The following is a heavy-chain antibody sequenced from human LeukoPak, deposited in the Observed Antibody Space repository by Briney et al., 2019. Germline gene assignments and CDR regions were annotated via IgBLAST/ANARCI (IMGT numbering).Heavy chain of an antibody. J-gene: IGHJ4*02. V-gene: IGHV3-30-3*01. D-gene: IGHD3-10*01. CDR1: GFTFSSCP. CDR3: ASAHRFSGIYGGFFDY. Sequence: PGGSLRLSCAASGFTFSSCPMHWVRQAPGKGLEWVAVISYDGGNKFSAASVRGRFTISRDNSKNTLYLQMNSLTPEDTAVYYCASAHRFSGIYGGFFDYWGQGTLVTVSS. CDR2: ISYDGGNK.